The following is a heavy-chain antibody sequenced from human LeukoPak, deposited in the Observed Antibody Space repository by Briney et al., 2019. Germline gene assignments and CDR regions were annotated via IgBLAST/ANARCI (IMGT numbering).Heavy chain of an antibody. J-gene: IGHJ4*02. CDR1: GFTFSSYA. D-gene: IGHD3-3*01. CDR2: ISGSGGST. V-gene: IGHV3-23*01. Sequence: GGSLRLSCAASGFTFSSYAMSWVRQAPGKGLEWVSAISGSGGSTYYADSVKGRFTISRDNSKNTLYLQMNSLRAEDTAVYYCANTPTIFGVVNNSDYWGQGTLVTVSS. CDR3: ANTPTIFGVVNNSDY.